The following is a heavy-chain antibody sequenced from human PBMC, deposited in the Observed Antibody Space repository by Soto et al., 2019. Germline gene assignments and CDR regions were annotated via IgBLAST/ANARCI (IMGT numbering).Heavy chain of an antibody. CDR3: ARPVGQPGYYYDSSGYYPYDFDY. D-gene: IGHD3-22*01. CDR2: IYYSGST. J-gene: IGHJ4*02. CDR1: GGSISSSSYY. V-gene: IGHV4-39*01. Sequence: PSETLSLTCTVSGGSISSSSYYWGWIRQPPGKGLEWIGSIYYSGSTYYNPSLKSRVTISVDTSKNQFSLKLSSVTAADTAVYYCARPVGQPGYYYDSSGYYPYDFDYWGQGTLVTVSS.